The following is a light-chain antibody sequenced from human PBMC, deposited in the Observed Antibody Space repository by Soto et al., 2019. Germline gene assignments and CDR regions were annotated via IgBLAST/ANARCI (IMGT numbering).Light chain of an antibody. CDR2: KAS. J-gene: IGKJ1*01. CDR1: QFISTW. CDR3: QQYSDYSPRT. V-gene: IGKV1-5*03. Sequence: DIQMTQSPSTLSASVGDRVTITCRASQFISTWLAWYQQKPGKAPKLLIYKASSLESGVPSRFSGSGSGTEFTLTISSLQPDDFATYFCQQYSDYSPRTFGQGTKVAIK.